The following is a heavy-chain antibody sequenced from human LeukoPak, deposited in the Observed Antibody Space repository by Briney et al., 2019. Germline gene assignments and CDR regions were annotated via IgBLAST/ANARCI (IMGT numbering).Heavy chain of an antibody. CDR1: GGSISSYY. J-gene: IGHJ4*02. V-gene: IGHV4-59*01. CDR3: ARSPYGDYLDY. Sequence: SETLSLTCTVSGGSISSYYWSWIRQPPGKGLEWIGYIYYSGSTNYNPSLKSRVTISVDTSKNQFSLKLSSVTAADTAVYYCARSPYGDYLDYWGQGTLVTVSS. CDR2: IYYSGST. D-gene: IGHD4-17*01.